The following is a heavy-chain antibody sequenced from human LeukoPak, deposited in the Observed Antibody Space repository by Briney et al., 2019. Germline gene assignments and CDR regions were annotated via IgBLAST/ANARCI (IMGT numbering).Heavy chain of an antibody. CDR3: ARGRNTSPRVVYYYDSSGYPVWFDP. CDR2: IYYSGST. D-gene: IGHD3-22*01. Sequence: SETLSLTCTVSGGSTSSTIYYWGSIRQPPGKGLEWIGSIYYSGSTYYNPSLKSRVTISVDTSKNQFSLKLSSVTAADTAVYYCARGRNTSPRVVYYYDSSGYPVWFDPWGQGTLVTVSS. CDR1: GGSTSSTIYY. V-gene: IGHV4-39*07. J-gene: IGHJ5*02.